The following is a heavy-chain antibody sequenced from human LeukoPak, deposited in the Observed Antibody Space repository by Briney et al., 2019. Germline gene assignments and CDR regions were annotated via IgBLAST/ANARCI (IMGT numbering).Heavy chain of an antibody. CDR3: AAYYDSSGSNPSDY. CDR1: GFTVSSNY. V-gene: IGHV3-53*04. J-gene: IGHJ4*02. Sequence: GGSLRLSCAASGFTVSSNYMSWVRQAPGKGLEWVSVIYSGGSTYYANSLKGRFTISRHNSKNTLYLQMNSLRAEDTAVYYCAAYYDSSGSNPSDYWGQGTLVTVSS. D-gene: IGHD3-22*01. CDR2: IYSGGST.